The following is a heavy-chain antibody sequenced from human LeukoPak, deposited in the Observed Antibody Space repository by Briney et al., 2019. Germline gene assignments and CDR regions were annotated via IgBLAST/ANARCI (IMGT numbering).Heavy chain of an antibody. CDR3: ARSSLIAAGGYYYYYGMDV. CDR2: IYCGGST. Sequence: GGSLRLSCAASGFTVSSNYMSWVRQAPGKGLEWVSVIYCGGSTYYADSVKGRFTISRDNSKNTLYLQMNSLRAEDTAVYYCARSSLIAAGGYYYYYGMDVWGQGTTVTVSS. J-gene: IGHJ6*02. D-gene: IGHD6-13*01. CDR1: GFTVSSNY. V-gene: IGHV3-53*01.